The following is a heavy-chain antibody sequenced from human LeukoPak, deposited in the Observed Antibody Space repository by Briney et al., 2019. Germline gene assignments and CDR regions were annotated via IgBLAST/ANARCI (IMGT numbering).Heavy chain of an antibody. Sequence: PSETLFLTCAVYGGSFSGYYWSWIRQPPGKGLEWIGEINHSGSTNYNPSLKSRVTISVDTSKNQFSLKLSSVTAADTAVYYCARGGCSSTSCYSADFDYWGQGTLVTVSS. CDR3: ARGGCSSTSCYSADFDY. V-gene: IGHV4-34*01. CDR2: INHSGST. J-gene: IGHJ4*02. CDR1: GGSFSGYY. D-gene: IGHD2-2*01.